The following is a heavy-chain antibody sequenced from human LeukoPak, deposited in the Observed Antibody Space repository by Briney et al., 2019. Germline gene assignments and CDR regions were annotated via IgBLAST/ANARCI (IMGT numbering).Heavy chain of an antibody. V-gene: IGHV4-59*01. Sequence: PSETLSLTCTVSGGSISDYYWTWIRQPPGKGLEWIGYIYYSGSTNYNPSLKSRVTISVDTSKNQFSLKLSSVTAADTAVYYCASGWYDYFDYWGQGTLVTVSS. D-gene: IGHD6-19*01. J-gene: IGHJ4*02. CDR3: ASGWYDYFDY. CDR2: IYYSGST. CDR1: GGSISDYY.